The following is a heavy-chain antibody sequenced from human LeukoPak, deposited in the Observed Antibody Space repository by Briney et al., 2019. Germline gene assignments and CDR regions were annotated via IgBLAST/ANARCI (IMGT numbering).Heavy chain of an antibody. V-gene: IGHV3-48*02. CDR2: ISSSSGTI. D-gene: IGHD6-19*01. CDR1: GFTFSSYS. CDR3: ARDLEYTSGWYRWYFDY. Sequence: GGSLRLSCAASGFTFSSYSMNWVRQAPGKGLEWVSYISSSSGTIYYADSVEGRFTISRDNAKNSLYLQMNSLSDEDTAVYYCARDLEYTSGWYRWYFDYWGQGTLVTVSS. J-gene: IGHJ4*02.